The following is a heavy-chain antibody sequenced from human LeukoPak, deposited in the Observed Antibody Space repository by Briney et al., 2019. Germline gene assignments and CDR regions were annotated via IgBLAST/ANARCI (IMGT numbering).Heavy chain of an antibody. D-gene: IGHD3-22*01. Sequence: SVGCLRDSRTASVFTLTRYGMRCVRAAPGRGLWRGAVIWYAGSNQRYADSVRGRFTISRDNYGNTLFLQMNSLSHEDTDVYYCAKGDSHDHFEHWGLGTVVTVSS. CDR1: VFTLTRYG. V-gene: IGHV3-33*06. CDR2: IWYAGSNQ. CDR3: AKGDSHDHFEH. J-gene: IGHJ4*02.